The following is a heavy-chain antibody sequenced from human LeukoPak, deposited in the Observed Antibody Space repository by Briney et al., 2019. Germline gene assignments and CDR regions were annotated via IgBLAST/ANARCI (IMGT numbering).Heavy chain of an antibody. CDR3: AREESGDYAY. CDR1: GGSISSGVYY. D-gene: IGHD4-17*01. CDR2: IYYSGST. V-gene: IGHV4-31*03. Sequence: SETLSLTCTVSGGSISSGVYYWSWIRQHPGKGLEWIGYIYYSGSTYYNPSLKSRVTISVDTSKNQFSLKLSSVTAADTAVYYCAREESGDYAYWGQGTLVTVSS. J-gene: IGHJ4*02.